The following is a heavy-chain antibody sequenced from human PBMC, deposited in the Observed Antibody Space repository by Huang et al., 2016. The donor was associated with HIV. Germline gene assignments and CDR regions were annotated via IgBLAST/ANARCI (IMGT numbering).Heavy chain of an antibody. Sequence: QVQLVQSGAEVKKPGASVKVSCKASGYTFSSFGISWVRQAPGQGLEWGGGISVYNGNKTFAQKCQGRLTTTSDTSTRTAYMELRSLRSDDTAVYYCARGGGIQLWLLGYYYMDVWGNGTTVTVSS. D-gene: IGHD5-18*01. CDR2: ISVYNGNK. CDR1: GYTFSSFG. CDR3: ARGGGIQLWLLGYYYMDV. V-gene: IGHV1-18*01. J-gene: IGHJ6*03.